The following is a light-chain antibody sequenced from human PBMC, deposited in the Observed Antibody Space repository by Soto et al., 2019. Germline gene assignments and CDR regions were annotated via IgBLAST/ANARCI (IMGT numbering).Light chain of an antibody. Sequence: IQMTQSXSSLSAXXXXIXTXXFRASLPISNYLAWYQQKPGKIPNLLIYDASSLESGVPSRFSGSGSGTEFTLTISSLQPDDFATYYCQQYNSYGTFGQGTKVDIK. CDR3: QQYNSYGT. J-gene: IGKJ1*01. V-gene: IGKV1-5*01. CDR1: LPISNY. CDR2: DAS.